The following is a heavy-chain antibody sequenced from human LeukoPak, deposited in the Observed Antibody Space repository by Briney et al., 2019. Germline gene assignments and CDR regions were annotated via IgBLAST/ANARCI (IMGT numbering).Heavy chain of an antibody. CDR2: INLSGGST. CDR3: AREQSVRIAARRGSLDY. D-gene: IGHD6-6*01. V-gene: IGHV1-46*01. J-gene: IGHJ4*02. Sequence: ASVKVSCKASGYTFTSYYMHWVRQAPGQGLEWMGIINLSGGSTSYAQKFQGRVTMTRDTSTSTVYMELSSLRSEDTAVYYCAREQSVRIAARRGSLDYWGQGTLVTVSS. CDR1: GYTFTSYY.